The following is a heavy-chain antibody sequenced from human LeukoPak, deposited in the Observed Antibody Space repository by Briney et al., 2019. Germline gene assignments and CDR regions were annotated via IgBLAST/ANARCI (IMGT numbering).Heavy chain of an antibody. V-gene: IGHV1-2*02. CDR3: ARERPLYGPTDY. D-gene: IGHD4-17*01. CDR2: INPNSGGT. CDR1: GYTFTGYY. Sequence: GASVKVSCKASGYTFTGYYMHWVRQAPGQGLEWMGWINPNSGGTNYAQKFQGRVTMTRDTSTSTAYMELRSLRSDDTAVYYCARERPLYGPTDYWGQGTLVTVSS. J-gene: IGHJ4*02.